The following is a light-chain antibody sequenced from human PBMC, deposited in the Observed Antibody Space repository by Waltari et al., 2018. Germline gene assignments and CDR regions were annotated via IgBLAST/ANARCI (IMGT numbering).Light chain of an antibody. Sequence: EAMLKQSPASLSLSPGERATLSCRASQTVYSSSLAWYQQKPGQAPRLLIHGASSRGTGIPDRFTGSGSGTDFTLTISRLEPDDFAVYYCQQYGSSPLTFGQGTKLEIK. CDR2: GAS. V-gene: IGKV3-20*01. CDR3: QQYGSSPLT. J-gene: IGKJ2*01. CDR1: QTVYSSS.